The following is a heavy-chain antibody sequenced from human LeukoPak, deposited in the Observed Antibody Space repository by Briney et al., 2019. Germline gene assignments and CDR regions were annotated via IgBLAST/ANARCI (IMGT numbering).Heavy chain of an antibody. D-gene: IGHD2-2*01. V-gene: IGHV4-59*08. CDR1: GGSISSYY. Sequence: SETLSLTCTVSGGSISSYYWSWIQQPPGKGLEWIGYIYYSGSTNYNPSLKSRVTISVDTSKNQFSLKLSSVTAADTAVYHCARLLVVPAARAYYYGMDVWGQGTTVTVSS. CDR2: IYYSGST. J-gene: IGHJ6*02. CDR3: ARLLVVPAARAYYYGMDV.